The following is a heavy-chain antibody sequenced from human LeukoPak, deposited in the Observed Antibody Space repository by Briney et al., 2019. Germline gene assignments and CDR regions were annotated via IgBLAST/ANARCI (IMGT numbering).Heavy chain of an antibody. J-gene: IGHJ4*02. CDR2: IYWNDDK. CDR1: GFSLSTSGVG. D-gene: IGHD3-10*01. V-gene: IGHV2-5*01. Sequence: ESGPTLVKPTQTLTLTCTFSGFSLSTSGVGVGWIRQPPGKALEWLALIYWNDDKLYSPSLKSRLTITKDTSKNQVVLTMTNMDPVDTATYYCAHRRRGFGDFDHWGQGTLVAVSS. CDR3: AHRRRGFGDFDH.